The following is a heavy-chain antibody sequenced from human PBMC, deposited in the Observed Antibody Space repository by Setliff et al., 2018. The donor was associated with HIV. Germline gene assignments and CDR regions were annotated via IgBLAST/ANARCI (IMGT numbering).Heavy chain of an antibody. Sequence: GGSLRLSCAASGSIFDDYAMYWVRQAPGKGLEWVSGISWNSGRIVYADSVKGRFTISRDNAKKSLYLQMNSLRAEDMALYYCAKTPSSGWYSLYLDYWGQGTLVTVSS. CDR1: GSIFDDYA. J-gene: IGHJ4*02. V-gene: IGHV3-9*03. CDR3: AKTPSSGWYSLYLDY. D-gene: IGHD6-19*01. CDR2: ISWNSGRI.